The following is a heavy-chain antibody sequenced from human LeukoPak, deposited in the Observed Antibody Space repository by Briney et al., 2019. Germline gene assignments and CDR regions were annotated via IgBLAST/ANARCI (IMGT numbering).Heavy chain of an antibody. J-gene: IGHJ6*03. CDR2: ISGSGGST. Sequence: PGGSLRLSCAASGFTFSSYGMSWVRQAPGKGLEWASAISGSGGSTYYADSVKGRFTISRDNSKNTLYLQMGSLRAEDMAVYYCARGACSSTSCYFYYYYMDVWGKGTTVTVSS. CDR3: ARGACSSTSCYFYYYYMDV. V-gene: IGHV3-23*01. CDR1: GFTFSSYG. D-gene: IGHD2-2*01.